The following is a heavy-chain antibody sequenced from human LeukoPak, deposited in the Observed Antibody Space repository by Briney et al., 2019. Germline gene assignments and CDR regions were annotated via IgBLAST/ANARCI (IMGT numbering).Heavy chain of an antibody. D-gene: IGHD3-22*01. CDR2: ISSSSSYI. Sequence: GGSLRLSCAASGFTFSGYSMNWVRQAPGKGLEWVSSISSSSSYIYYADSVKGRFTISRDNAKNSLYLQMNSLRAEDTAVYYCARIVNYYDSSGYSIAYFDYWGQGTLVTVSS. J-gene: IGHJ4*02. CDR1: GFTFSGYS. V-gene: IGHV3-21*01. CDR3: ARIVNYYDSSGYSIAYFDY.